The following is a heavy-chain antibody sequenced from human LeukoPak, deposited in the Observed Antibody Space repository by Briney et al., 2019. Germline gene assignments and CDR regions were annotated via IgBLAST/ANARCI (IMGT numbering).Heavy chain of an antibody. V-gene: IGHV4-31*03. CDR3: ARELPIPAAMFGWFDP. D-gene: IGHD2-2*01. CDR1: GGSISSGGYY. CDR2: IYYSGST. J-gene: IGHJ5*02. Sequence: SQTLSLTCTVSGGSISSGGYYWSWIRQHPGKGLEWIGYIYYSGSTYYNPSLKSRVTISVDASKNQFSLKLSSVTAADTAVYYCARELPIPAAMFGWFDPWGQGTLVTVSS.